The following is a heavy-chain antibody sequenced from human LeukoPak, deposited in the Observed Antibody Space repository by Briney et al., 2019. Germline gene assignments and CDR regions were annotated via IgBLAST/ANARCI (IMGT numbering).Heavy chain of an antibody. V-gene: IGHV1-69*04. Sequence: GASVKVSCKASGGTCSSYAISWVRQAPGQGLEWMGRIIPILGIANYAQKFQGRVTITADKSTSTAYMELSSLRSEDTAVYYCARASSSSGYYYNFDYWGQGTLVTVSS. CDR3: ARASSSSGYYYNFDY. CDR2: IIPILGIA. J-gene: IGHJ4*02. CDR1: GGTCSSYA. D-gene: IGHD3-22*01.